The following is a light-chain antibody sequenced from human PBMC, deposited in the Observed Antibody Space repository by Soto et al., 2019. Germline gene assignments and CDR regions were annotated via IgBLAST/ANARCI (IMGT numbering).Light chain of an antibody. CDR1: SSDVGGYNY. J-gene: IGLJ1*01. CDR3: RSHAGSPYV. V-gene: IGLV2-8*01. Sequence: QSVLTQPPSASGSPGQSVTISCTGTSSDVGGYNYVSWYQQHPGKAPKLMIYEVSKRPSGVPDRFSGSKSGNTASLTVSGLQAEDEADYYCRSHAGSPYVFGTGTKVTV. CDR2: EVS.